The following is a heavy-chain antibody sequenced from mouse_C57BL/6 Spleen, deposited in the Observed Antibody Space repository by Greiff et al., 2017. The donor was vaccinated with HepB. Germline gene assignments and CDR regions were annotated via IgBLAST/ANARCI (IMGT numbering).Heavy chain of an antibody. D-gene: IGHD1-1*01. CDR1: GYTFTSYW. V-gene: IGHV1-52*01. CDR3: AREENYCGSRYYFDY. CDR2: IDPSDSET. J-gene: IGHJ2*01. Sequence: QVQLQQPGAELVRPGSSVKLSCKASGYTFTSYWMHWVKQRPIQGLEWIGNIDPSDSETHYNQKFKDKATLTVDKSSSTAYMQLSSLTSEDSAVYYCAREENYCGSRYYFDYWGQGTTLTVSS.